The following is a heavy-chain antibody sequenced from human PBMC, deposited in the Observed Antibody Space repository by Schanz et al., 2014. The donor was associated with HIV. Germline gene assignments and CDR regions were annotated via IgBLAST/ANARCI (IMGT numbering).Heavy chain of an antibody. J-gene: IGHJ6*02. Sequence: QVQLVQSGAEVKKPGASVKVSCKASGYTFTSYDINWVRQATGQGLEWMGWMNPNSGHTGYAQKFQGRVTMTRNTSINTAYMEVSGLKSEDTAVYYCARKMSISNQWLRALYSNYGMDVWGQGTTVTVSS. CDR3: ARKMSISNQWLRALYSNYGMDV. CDR1: GYTFTSYD. CDR2: MNPNSGHT. V-gene: IGHV1-8*01. D-gene: IGHD5-12*01.